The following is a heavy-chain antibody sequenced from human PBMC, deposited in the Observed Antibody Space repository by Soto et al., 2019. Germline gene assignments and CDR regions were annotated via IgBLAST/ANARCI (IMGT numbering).Heavy chain of an antibody. CDR1: GDSVSSKSAA. V-gene: IGHV6-1*01. CDR2: TYYRSKWST. J-gene: IGHJ5*01. D-gene: IGHD1-26*01. Sequence: PSQTLSLTCVISGDSVSSKSAAWNWISQSPSRGLEWLGRTYYRSKWSTDYAVSVKSRITINPDTSKNQFSLQLNSVTPEDTAVYYCTRALSGSYDSWGQGTLVTVSS. CDR3: TRALSGSYDS.